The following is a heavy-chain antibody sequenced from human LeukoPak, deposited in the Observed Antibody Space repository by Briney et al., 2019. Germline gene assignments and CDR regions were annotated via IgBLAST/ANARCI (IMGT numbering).Heavy chain of an antibody. V-gene: IGHV4-31*03. CDR3: AKLKEVWSVAY. CDR2: IYYSGST. Sequence: PSQTLSLTCTVSGGSISSGDYYWSWIRQPPGKGLEWIGYIYYSGSTYYNPSLKSRVTISVDTSKSQFSLKLNSVTAADTAVYYCAKLKEVWSVAYWGQGTLVTVSS. CDR1: GGSISSGDYY. D-gene: IGHD6-19*01. J-gene: IGHJ4*02.